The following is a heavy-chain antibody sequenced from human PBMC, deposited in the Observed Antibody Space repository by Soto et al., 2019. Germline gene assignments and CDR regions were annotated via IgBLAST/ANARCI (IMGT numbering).Heavy chain of an antibody. V-gene: IGHV3-33*01. CDR2: IWYDGSNK. CDR1: GFTFNSYG. CDR3: ARARTRISAAAFDY. J-gene: IGHJ4*02. D-gene: IGHD6-13*01. Sequence: GGSLRLSCAASGFTFNSYGMHWVRQAPGKGLEWVAVIWYDGSNKYYADSVKGRFTISRDNSKNTLYLQMNSLRAEDTAVYYCARARTRISAAAFDYWGQGTLVTVSS.